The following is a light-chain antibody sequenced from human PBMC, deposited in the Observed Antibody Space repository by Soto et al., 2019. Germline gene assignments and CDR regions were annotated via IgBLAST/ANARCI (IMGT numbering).Light chain of an antibody. Sequence: EILLAQSPATLSLSPGESAALSCRATRSVSSYLAWYQQRPGQAPRVVIYGASTRATGIPERFSGSGSGTDFTLTISSLEPEDFALYYCQQCRNWPTTLDQGTLLEIK. CDR1: RSVSSY. CDR3: QQCRNWPTT. V-gene: IGKV3-11*01. CDR2: GAS. J-gene: IGKJ5*01.